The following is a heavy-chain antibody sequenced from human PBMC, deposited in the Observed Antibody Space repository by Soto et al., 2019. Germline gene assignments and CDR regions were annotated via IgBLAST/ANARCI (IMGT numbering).Heavy chain of an antibody. J-gene: IGHJ5*02. CDR3: AHRREYCSGGTCYPLVDP. CDR1: GFSLSTSGVG. CDR2: IYWDDDE. V-gene: IGHV2-5*02. D-gene: IGHD2-15*01. Sequence: QITLKESGPTLVKPTQTLTLTCTFSGFSLSTSGVGVGWIRQPPGKALEWLALIYWDDDERYSPSLKSRLTITKDTSKNQVVLTMTNMDPVDTAPYYCAHRREYCSGGTCYPLVDPWGQGTLVTVSS.